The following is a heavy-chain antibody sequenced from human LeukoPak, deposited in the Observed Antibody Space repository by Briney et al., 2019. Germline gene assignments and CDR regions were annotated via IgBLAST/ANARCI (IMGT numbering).Heavy chain of an antibody. CDR3: AKYSGSYLGYYYYMDV. D-gene: IGHD1-26*01. Sequence: GGSLRLSCAASGFNFDGYVMSWVRQAPGKGLEWVSGINWNGGSRGYADSVKGRFTISRDNAKNSLYLQMNSLRAEDTALYYCAKYSGSYLGYYYYMDVWGKGTTVTVSS. CDR2: INWNGGSR. V-gene: IGHV3-20*04. J-gene: IGHJ6*03. CDR1: GFNFDGYV.